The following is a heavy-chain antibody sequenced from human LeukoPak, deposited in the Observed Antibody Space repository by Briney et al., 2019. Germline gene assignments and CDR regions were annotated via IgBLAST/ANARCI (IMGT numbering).Heavy chain of an antibody. V-gene: IGHV4-30-4*08. CDR2: IYYSGST. D-gene: IGHD4-17*01. Sequence: PSETLSLTCTVSGGPISSGDYYWSWIRQPPGKGLEWIGYIYYSGSTYYNPSLKSRVTISVDTSKNQFSLKLSSVTAADTAVYYCAREPYGDSAFGFDYWGQGTLVTVSS. CDR3: AREPYGDSAFGFDY. J-gene: IGHJ4*02. CDR1: GGPISSGDYY.